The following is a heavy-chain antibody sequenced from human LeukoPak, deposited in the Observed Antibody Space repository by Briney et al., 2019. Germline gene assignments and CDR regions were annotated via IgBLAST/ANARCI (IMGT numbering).Heavy chain of an antibody. CDR1: GFIFDDFA. CDR2: INWDGGSV. CDR3: AKDFGVAGAAGISA. J-gene: IGHJ6*04. Sequence: GGSLRLSCAGSGFIFDDFAMHWVRHAPGKGLEWVSLINWDGGSVYYADSVKGRFTISRDNSKNSLHLQMNSLRPEDTALYYCAKDFGVAGAAGISAWGKGTTVIISS. D-gene: IGHD1-26*01. V-gene: IGHV3-43D*03.